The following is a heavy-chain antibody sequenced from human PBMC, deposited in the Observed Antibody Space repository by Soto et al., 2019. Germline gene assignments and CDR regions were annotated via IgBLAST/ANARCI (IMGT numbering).Heavy chain of an antibody. CDR3: ASRAMXQLVRAQYYDYYYGMDV. J-gene: IGHJ6*02. CDR2: IIPIFGTA. CDR1: GGTFSSYA. D-gene: IGHD6-13*01. Sequence: ASVKVSCKASGGTFSSYAISWVRQAPGQGLEWMGGIIPIFGTANYAQKFQGRVTITADESTSTAYMELSSLRSEDTAVYYCASRAMXQLVRAQYYDYYYGMDVWGQGTTVTVSS. V-gene: IGHV1-69*13.